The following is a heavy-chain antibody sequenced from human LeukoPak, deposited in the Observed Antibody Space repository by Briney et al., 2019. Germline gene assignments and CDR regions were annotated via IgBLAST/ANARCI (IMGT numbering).Heavy chain of an antibody. D-gene: IGHD2-2*01. J-gene: IGHJ4*02. CDR1: GFTFSSYG. V-gene: IGHV3-33*01. CDR2: IWYDGSNK. Sequence: GGSLRLSCAASGFTFSSYGMNGVRQAPGKGLEWVAVIWYDGSNKYYADSVKGRFTISRDNSKNTLYLQMNSLRAEDTAVYDWARERDIVVVPAAILRYWGQGTLVTVSS. CDR3: ARERDIVVVPAAILRY.